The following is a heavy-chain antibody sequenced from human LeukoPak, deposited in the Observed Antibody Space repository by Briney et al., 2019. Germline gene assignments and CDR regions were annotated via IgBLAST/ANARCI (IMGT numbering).Heavy chain of an antibody. CDR3: ARGGVMIFDAFDI. J-gene: IGHJ3*02. CDR1: GGTFSSYA. Sequence: SVKVSCKASGGTFSSYAISWVRQAPGQGLEWMGRIIPIFGTANYAQKFQGRVTITTDESTSTAYMELSSLRSEDTAVYYCARGGVMIFDAFDIWGQETMVTVSS. D-gene: IGHD3-16*01. V-gene: IGHV1-69*05. CDR2: IIPIFGTA.